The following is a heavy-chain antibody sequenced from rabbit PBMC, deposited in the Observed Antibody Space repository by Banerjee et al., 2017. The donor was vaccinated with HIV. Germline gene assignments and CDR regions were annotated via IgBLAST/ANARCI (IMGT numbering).Heavy chain of an antibody. CDR1: GFSFSISYD. J-gene: IGHJ4*01. V-gene: IGHV1S40*01. Sequence: QQLVESGGGLVKPGASLTLTCKASGFSFSISYDMCWVRQAPGKGLEWIACIYTGRSGTTYYASWAKGRFTISKTSSTTVTLQMTSLTAADTATYFCSRRAGSSGWCLDLWGPGTLVTVS. CDR2: IYTGRSGTT. D-gene: IGHD1-1*01. CDR3: SRRAGSSGWCLDL.